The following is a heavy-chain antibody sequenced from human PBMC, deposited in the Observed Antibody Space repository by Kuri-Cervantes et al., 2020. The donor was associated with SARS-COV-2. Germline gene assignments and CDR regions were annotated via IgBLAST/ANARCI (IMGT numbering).Heavy chain of an antibody. Sequence: GESLKISCAASGFTFSDTWLNWVRQAPGKGLEWVGRIKSRNDGGTADYAAPVKGRFTISRDDSRNMLYLQMNSLQTEDTAVYYCMTDPSRRRLSRGWSFGPPDGYYHDHGTDVWGQGTTVTVSS. V-gene: IGHV3-15*07. J-gene: IGHJ6*02. CDR3: MTDPSRRRLSRGWSFGPPDGYYHDHGTDV. CDR2: IKSRNDGGTA. CDR1: GFTFSDTW. D-gene: IGHD6-19*01.